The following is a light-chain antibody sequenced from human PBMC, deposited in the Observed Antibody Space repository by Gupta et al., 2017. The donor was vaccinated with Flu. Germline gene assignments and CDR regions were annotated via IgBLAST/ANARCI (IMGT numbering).Light chain of an antibody. J-gene: IGKJ1*01. CDR2: GAS. Sequence: EIVLTQSPGTLSLSPGERVTLSCRASQSVTSSSLAWYQQKPGQAPRLLIYGASRRATGIPDRFSGSGSGTDFTLTISRLESEDFAVYYCEQYGSSPRTFGQGTKVDIK. CDR3: EQYGSSPRT. V-gene: IGKV3-20*01. CDR1: QSVTSSS.